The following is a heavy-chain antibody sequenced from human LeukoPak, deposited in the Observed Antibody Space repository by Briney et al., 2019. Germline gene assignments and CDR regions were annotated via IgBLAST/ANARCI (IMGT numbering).Heavy chain of an antibody. D-gene: IGHD3-22*01. Sequence: SQTLSLTCTVSGVSISSGGYSWSWLRQHPGKGLEWIGYIYYSGSTYYNPSFKSRVSISVDTAKNHFSLMLSSVTAADTAVYYCARTLVVSAPIDAFDIWGQGTMVTVSS. CDR3: ARTLVVSAPIDAFDI. V-gene: IGHV4-31*03. J-gene: IGHJ3*02. CDR1: GVSISSGGYS. CDR2: IYYSGST.